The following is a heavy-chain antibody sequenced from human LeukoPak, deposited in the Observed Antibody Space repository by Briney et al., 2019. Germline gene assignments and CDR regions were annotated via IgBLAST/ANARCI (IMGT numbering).Heavy chain of an antibody. D-gene: IGHD3-3*01. CDR3: ARDSRTYYDVWSGYYI. V-gene: IGHV3-20*04. CDR2: INWNGDRI. J-gene: IGHJ4*02. Sequence: PGGSLRLSCAVSGLTFADYGLSWVRQAPGKGLEWVSGINWNGDRIDYADSVKGRFTISRDNAKNSPYLQMNSLRAEDTALYYCARDSRTYYDVWSGYYIRGQGTLVTVSS. CDR1: GLTFADYG.